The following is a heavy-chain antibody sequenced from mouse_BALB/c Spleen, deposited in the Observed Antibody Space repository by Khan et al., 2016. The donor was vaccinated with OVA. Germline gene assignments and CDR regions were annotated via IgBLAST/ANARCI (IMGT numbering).Heavy chain of an antibody. CDR3: ARIQGGYFDY. D-gene: IGHD3-2*02. CDR2: ISYSGNT. Sequence: EVKLLESGPGLVKPSQSLSLTCTVTGYSITSDYAWNWIRQFPGNKLEWMGYISYSGNTKYNPSLKSRISITRDKSKNQFFLQLNFVTIEDTATYYCARIQGGYFDYWGQGTTLTVSS. J-gene: IGHJ2*01. CDR1: GYSITSDYA. V-gene: IGHV3-2*02.